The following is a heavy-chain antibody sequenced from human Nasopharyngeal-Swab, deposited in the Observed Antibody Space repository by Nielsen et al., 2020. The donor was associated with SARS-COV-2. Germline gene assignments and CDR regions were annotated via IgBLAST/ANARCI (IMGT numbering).Heavy chain of an antibody. CDR3: ARQSWAGYYYDSSGYMDV. V-gene: IGHV4-31*02. Sequence: RQAAGKGQGWIWYIYYSGSTYYNPSLKSRVTISVDTSKNQFSLKLSSVTAADTAVYYCARQSWAGYYYDSSGYMDVWGKGTTVTVSS. D-gene: IGHD3-22*01. J-gene: IGHJ6*04. CDR2: IYYSGST.